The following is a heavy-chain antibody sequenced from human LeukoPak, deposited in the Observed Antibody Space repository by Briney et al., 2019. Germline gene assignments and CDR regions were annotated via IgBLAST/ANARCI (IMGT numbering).Heavy chain of an antibody. Sequence: GESLKISCKGSGYSFTSCWIGWVRQMPGKGLEWTGIIYPGDSDTRYSPSFQGQVTISADKSISTAYLQWSSLKASDTAMYYCALVRYYYDSSGYIPPHYWGQGTLVTVSS. D-gene: IGHD3-22*01. CDR1: GYSFTSCW. V-gene: IGHV5-51*01. J-gene: IGHJ4*02. CDR2: IYPGDSDT. CDR3: ALVRYYYDSSGYIPPHY.